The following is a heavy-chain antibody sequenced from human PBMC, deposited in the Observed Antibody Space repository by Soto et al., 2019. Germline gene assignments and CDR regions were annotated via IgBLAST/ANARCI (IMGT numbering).Heavy chain of an antibody. CDR1: GFTFSSYS. CDR2: ISSSSSTI. V-gene: IGHV3-48*02. D-gene: IGHD3-22*01. Sequence: GGSLRLSCAASGFTFSSYSMNWVRQAPGKGLEWVSYISSSSSTIYYADSVKGRFTIPRDNAKNSLYLQMNSLRDEDTAVYYCARVYKPLTQIVVVITVDYWGQGTLVTVSS. CDR3: ARVYKPLTQIVVVITVDY. J-gene: IGHJ4*02.